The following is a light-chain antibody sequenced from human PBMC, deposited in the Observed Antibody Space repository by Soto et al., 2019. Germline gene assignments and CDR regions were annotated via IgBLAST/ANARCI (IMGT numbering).Light chain of an antibody. J-gene: IGKJ4*01. CDR2: DAS. CDR1: QSLSSY. V-gene: IGKV3-11*01. Sequence: EIVLTQSPATLSLSPGERATLSCRASQSLSSYLAWYLQKPGQAPRLLIFDASNRATGIPARFGGSGSGTDFTLTISSLEPEDFAVYYCQQRSNWPPLTFGGGTKVEIK. CDR3: QQRSNWPPLT.